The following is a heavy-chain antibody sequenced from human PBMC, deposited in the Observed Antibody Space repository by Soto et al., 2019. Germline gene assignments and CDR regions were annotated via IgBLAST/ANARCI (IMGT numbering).Heavy chain of an antibody. CDR3: ARVDIVNLVDY. CDR1: GGSISSGDYY. V-gene: IGHV4-30-4*01. J-gene: IGHJ4*02. Sequence: KPSETLSLTCTVSGGSISSGDYYWSWIRQPPGKGLEWIGYIYYSGSTYYNPSLKSRVTISVDTSKNQFSLKLSSVTAADTAVYYCARVDIVNLVDYWGQGTLVTVSS. D-gene: IGHD5-12*01. CDR2: IYYSGST.